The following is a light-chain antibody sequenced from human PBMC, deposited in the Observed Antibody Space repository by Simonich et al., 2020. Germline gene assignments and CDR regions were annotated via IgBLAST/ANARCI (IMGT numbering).Light chain of an antibody. CDR3: QSYDSSNQV. Sequence: NFMLTKPHSVSESPGKTVTISCPRRSVGIASNYVQWYQQRPCSSPTTVIYEDNQRPSGVPARFSGSIDSSSNSASLTITGLKTEDEADYYCQSYDSSNQVFGGGTKLTVL. J-gene: IGLJ3*02. V-gene: IGLV6-57*01. CDR2: EDN. CDR1: SVGIASNY.